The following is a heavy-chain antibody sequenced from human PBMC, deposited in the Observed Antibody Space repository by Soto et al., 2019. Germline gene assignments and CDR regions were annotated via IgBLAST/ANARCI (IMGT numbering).Heavy chain of an antibody. CDR1: GYTFTSYD. J-gene: IGHJ6*02. CDR2: MNPNSGNT. CDR3: ARGGIGGFYDFWSGYGSRDGMDV. Sequence: ASVKVSCKAPGYTFTSYDINWVRQATGQGLEWMGWMNPNSGNTGYAQKFQGRVTMTRSTSISTAYMELSSLRSEDTAVYYCARGGIGGFYDFWSGYGSRDGMDVWGQGTTVTVSS. V-gene: IGHV1-8*01. D-gene: IGHD3-3*01.